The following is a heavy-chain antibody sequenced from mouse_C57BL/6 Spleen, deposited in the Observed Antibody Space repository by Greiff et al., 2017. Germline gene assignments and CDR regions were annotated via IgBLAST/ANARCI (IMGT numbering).Heavy chain of an antibody. CDR3: ARMTAQATRDY. D-gene: IGHD3-2*02. V-gene: IGHV1-4*01. CDR1: GYTFTSYT. CDR2: INPSSGYT. Sequence: VKLQQSGAELARPGASVKMSCKASGYTFTSYTMHWVKQRPGQGLEWIGYINPSSGYTKYNQKFKDKATLTADKSSSTAYMQLSSLTSEDSAVYYCARMTAQATRDYWGQGTTLTVSS. J-gene: IGHJ2*01.